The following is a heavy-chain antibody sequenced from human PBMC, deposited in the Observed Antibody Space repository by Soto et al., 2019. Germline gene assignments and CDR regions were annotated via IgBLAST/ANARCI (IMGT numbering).Heavy chain of an antibody. V-gene: IGHV1-69*01. J-gene: IGHJ6*02. CDR3: AIAYRLEYYYGLDV. CDR1: GGTFSSYA. Sequence: QVQLVQSGAEVQKPGSSVKVSCNSSGGTFSSYAISWVRQAPGQGLEWMGGIIPIFGTANYAQTFQDRVTITADESTSTAYMEMSSRRSEDTAVYYCAIAYRLEYYYGLDVWGQGTTVTVSS. CDR2: IIPIFGTA. D-gene: IGHD6-25*01.